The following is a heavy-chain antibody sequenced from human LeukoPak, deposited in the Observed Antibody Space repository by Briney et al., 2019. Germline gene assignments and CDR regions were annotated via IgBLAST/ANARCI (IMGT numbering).Heavy chain of an antibody. CDR1: GFTFSSYS. CDR2: ISSSSSYI. D-gene: IGHD3-16*01. CDR3: ARAGYYDYVWGSPYYFDY. V-gene: IGHV3-21*01. Sequence: GGSLRLSCAASGFTFSSYSMNWVRQAPGKGLEWVSSISSSSSYIYYADPVKGRFTISRDNAKNSLYLQMNSLRAEDTAVYYCARAGYYDYVWGSPYYFDYWGQGTLVTVSS. J-gene: IGHJ4*02.